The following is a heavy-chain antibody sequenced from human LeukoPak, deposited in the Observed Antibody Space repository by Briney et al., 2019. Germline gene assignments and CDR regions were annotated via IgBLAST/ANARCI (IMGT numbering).Heavy chain of an antibody. CDR3: ARVGSGYSGDYFDY. J-gene: IGHJ4*02. CDR1: GFTFSSYW. Sequence: GGSLRLSCAASGFTFSSYWMHWVRQAPGKGLVWVSRINSDGSSTSYADPVKGRFTISRDNAKNTLYLQMNSLRAEDTAVYYCARVGSGYSGDYFDYWGQGTLVTVSS. CDR2: INSDGSST. V-gene: IGHV3-74*01. D-gene: IGHD3-22*01.